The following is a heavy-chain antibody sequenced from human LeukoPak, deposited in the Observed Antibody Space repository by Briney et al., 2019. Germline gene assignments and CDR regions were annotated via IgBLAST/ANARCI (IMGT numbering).Heavy chain of an antibody. CDR3: ARDRGAARDYYYYGMDV. Sequence: GASVKVSCKASGYTFTGYYMHWVRQAPGQGLEWMGWISAYNGNTNYAQKLQGRVTMTTDTSTSTAYMELRSLRSDDTAVYYCARDRGAARDYYYYGMDVWGQGTTVTVSS. J-gene: IGHJ6*02. CDR1: GYTFTGYY. D-gene: IGHD6-6*01. V-gene: IGHV1-18*04. CDR2: ISAYNGNT.